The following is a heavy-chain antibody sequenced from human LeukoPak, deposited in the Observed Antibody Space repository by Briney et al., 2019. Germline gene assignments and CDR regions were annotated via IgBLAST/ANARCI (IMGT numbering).Heavy chain of an antibody. V-gene: IGHV4-34*01. J-gene: IGHJ4*02. D-gene: IGHD6-6*01. CDR1: GGSFSGYY. Sequence: SEALSLTCAVYGGSFSGYYWSWIRQPPGKGLEWIGEINHSGSTNYNPSLKSRVTISVDTSKNQFSLKLSSVTAADTAVYYCARGRSSSAFDYWGQGTLVTVSS. CDR3: ARGRSSSAFDY. CDR2: INHSGST.